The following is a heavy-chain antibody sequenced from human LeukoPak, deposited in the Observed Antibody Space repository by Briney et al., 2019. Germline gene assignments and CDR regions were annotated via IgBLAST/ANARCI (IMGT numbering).Heavy chain of an antibody. CDR1: GFTFSSYA. V-gene: IGHV3-23*01. CDR2: ISGSGGST. Sequence: GGSLRLSCAASGFTFSSYAMNWVRQAPGKGLEWVSAISGSGGSTYYADSVKGRFTISRDNSKNTLYLQMNSLRAEDTAVYYCAKDDEDSSSSDYWGQGTLVTVSS. J-gene: IGHJ4*02. CDR3: AKDDEDSSSSDY. D-gene: IGHD2-2*01.